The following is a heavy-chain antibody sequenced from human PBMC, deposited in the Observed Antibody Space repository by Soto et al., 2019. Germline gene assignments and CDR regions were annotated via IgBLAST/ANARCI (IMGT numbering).Heavy chain of an antibody. CDR2: IYGGGST. CDR1: GFTVINTY. D-gene: IGHD1-1*01. J-gene: IGHJ4*02. V-gene: IGHV3-53*01. CDR3: AKGFNWNRVDS. Sequence: GGSLRLSCEVSGFTVINTYIILIRQAPGKGLEWVSIIYGGGSTYYTDSVKGRFTISKDNSKNTVSLQMNSLRAEDTALYYCAKGFNWNRVDSWGQGTPVTVSS.